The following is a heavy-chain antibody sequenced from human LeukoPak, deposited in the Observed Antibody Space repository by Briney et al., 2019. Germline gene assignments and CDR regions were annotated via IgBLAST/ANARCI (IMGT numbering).Heavy chain of an antibody. V-gene: IGHV1-18*01. Sequence: AXXKVSCKASGYTFTSYGISWVRQAPGQGLEWMGWISAYNGNTNYAQKLQGRVTMTTDTSTSTAYMELRSLRSDDTAVYYCARVHSSSWYEGFDYWGQGTLVTVSS. D-gene: IGHD6-13*01. CDR2: ISAYNGNT. J-gene: IGHJ4*02. CDR3: ARVHSSSWYEGFDY. CDR1: GYTFTSYG.